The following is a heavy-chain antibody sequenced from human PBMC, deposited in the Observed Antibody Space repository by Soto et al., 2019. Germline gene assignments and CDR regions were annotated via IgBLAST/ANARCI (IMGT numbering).Heavy chain of an antibody. CDR1: GFTFSSYA. V-gene: IGHV3-23*01. J-gene: IGHJ4*02. CDR3: AKHGLVVAATPLFDC. CDR2: ISGSGCST. Sequence: GGSLRLSCAASGFTFSSYAMSWVRQAPGKGLEWVSAISGSGCSTYYADSVKGRFTISRDNSKNTLYLQMNSLRAEDTSVYYCAKHGLVVAATPLFDCWGQGTLVTVSS. D-gene: IGHD2-15*01.